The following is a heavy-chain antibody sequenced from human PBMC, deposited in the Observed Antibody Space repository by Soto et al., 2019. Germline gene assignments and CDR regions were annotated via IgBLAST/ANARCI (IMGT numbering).Heavy chain of an antibody. CDR3: ASNTRYDPPDY. V-gene: IGHV3-23*01. CDR1: GFTLSSYA. Sequence: EVQLLESGGGLVQPGGSLRLSCAASGFTLSSYAMSWVRQAPGKGLAWVSGISVSGGSTYYADSVKGRFTISRDNSKNTQYLQMNSLRAEDTAVYYCASNTRYDPPDYWGQGALVTVAS. J-gene: IGHJ4*02. CDR2: ISVSGGST. D-gene: IGHD3-16*01.